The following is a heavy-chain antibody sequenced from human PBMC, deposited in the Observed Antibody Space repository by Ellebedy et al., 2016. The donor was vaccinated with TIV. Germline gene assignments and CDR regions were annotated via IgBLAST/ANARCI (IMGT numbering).Heavy chain of an antibody. J-gene: IGHJ5*02. Sequence: SETLSLXCTVSGGSISSGGYYWSWIRQPPGKGLEWIGYIYYSGSTNYNPSLKSRVTISVDTSKNQFSLKLSSVTAADTAVYYCARTYSSGWYDWFDPWGQGTLVTVSS. CDR3: ARTYSSGWYDWFDP. D-gene: IGHD6-19*01. CDR2: IYYSGST. V-gene: IGHV4-61*08. CDR1: GGSISSGGYY.